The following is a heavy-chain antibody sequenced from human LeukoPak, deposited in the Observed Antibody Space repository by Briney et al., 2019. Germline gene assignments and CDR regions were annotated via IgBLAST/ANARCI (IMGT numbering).Heavy chain of an antibody. J-gene: IGHJ4*02. CDR2: IRSDGRTT. CDR3: ARDRGYTQDY. V-gene: IGHV3-74*01. CDR1: GFTFSTYW. Sequence: GGSLRLSCAVSGFTFSTYWMHWVRQAPGKGLVWVSHIRSDGRTTTYADSVKGRFTISRDNAKNPLYLQMNSLRAEDTAVYYCARDRGYTQDYWGQGTLVTVSS. D-gene: IGHD5-12*01.